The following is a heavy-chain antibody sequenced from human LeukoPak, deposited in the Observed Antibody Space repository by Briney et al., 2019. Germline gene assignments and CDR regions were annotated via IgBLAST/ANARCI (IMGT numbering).Heavy chain of an antibody. Sequence: GGSLRLSCAASGFDFSSNWMHWVRHAPGQGLVWVSRIKGDGISTNYADSVKGRFTISRDIAKNTLYLQMNSLRAEDTGVYYCAKDHYWSIDYWGRRTLVTVSS. V-gene: IGHV3-74*01. J-gene: IGHJ4*02. CDR3: AKDHYWSIDY. CDR2: IKGDGIST. D-gene: IGHD3-3*01. CDR1: GFDFSSNW.